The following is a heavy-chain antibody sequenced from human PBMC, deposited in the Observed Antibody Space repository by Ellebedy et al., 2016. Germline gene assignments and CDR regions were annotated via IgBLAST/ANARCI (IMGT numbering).Heavy chain of an antibody. J-gene: IGHJ5*02. CDR1: GFTFSSYA. CDR2: ISGSGGST. Sequence: GESLKISCAASGFTFSSYAMSWVRQAPGKGLEWVSAISGSGGSTYYADSVKGRFTISSDNSKNTLYLQMNSLRAEDTAVYYCAKDQALRWFDPWGQGTLVTVSS. CDR3: AKDQALRWFDP. V-gene: IGHV3-23*01.